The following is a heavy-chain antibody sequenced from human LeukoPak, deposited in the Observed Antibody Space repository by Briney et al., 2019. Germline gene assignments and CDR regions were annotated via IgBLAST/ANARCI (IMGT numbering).Heavy chain of an antibody. V-gene: IGHV4-59*01. J-gene: IGHJ3*02. CDR1: GGSISGYY. D-gene: IGHD1-26*01. CDR2: IYYSGST. CDR3: RKGGGSYSRDI. Sequence: PSETLSLTCTVSGGSISGYYWSWIRQPPGKGLEWIGYIYYSGSTNYNPSLKSRVTISVDTSKNHLSLKLSAGAAAGAGVYYWRKGGGSYSRDIWGQGKMVTVPS.